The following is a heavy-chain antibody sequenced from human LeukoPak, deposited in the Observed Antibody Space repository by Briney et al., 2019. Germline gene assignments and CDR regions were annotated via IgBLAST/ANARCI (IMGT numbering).Heavy chain of an antibody. J-gene: IGHJ6*02. V-gene: IGHV1-18*01. Sequence: ASVKVSCKASGGTFSSYAISWVRQAPGQGLEWMGWISAYNGNTNYAQKLQGRVTMTTDTSTSTAYMELRSLRSDDTAVYYCARGYYYGSGSYYTNYYGMDVWGQGTTVTVSS. D-gene: IGHD3-10*01. CDR2: ISAYNGNT. CDR1: GGTFSSYA. CDR3: ARGYYYGSGSYYTNYYGMDV.